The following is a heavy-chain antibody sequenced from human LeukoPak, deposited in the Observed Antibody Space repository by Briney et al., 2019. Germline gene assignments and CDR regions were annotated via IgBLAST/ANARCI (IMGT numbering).Heavy chain of an antibody. CDR1: GFTFSSYG. J-gene: IGHJ4*02. CDR3: ARGGSGWPTDY. CDR2: ISYDGSNK. V-gene: IGHV3-30*03. Sequence: GGSLRLSCAASGFTFSSYGMHWVRQVPGKGLEWVAVISYDGSNKYYADSVKGRFTISRDNAKNTLYLQMNSLRAEDTAVYYCARGGSGWPTDYWGQGTLVTVSS. D-gene: IGHD6-19*01.